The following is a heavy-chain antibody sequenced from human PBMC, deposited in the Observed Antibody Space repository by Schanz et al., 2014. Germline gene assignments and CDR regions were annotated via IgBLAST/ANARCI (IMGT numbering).Heavy chain of an antibody. Sequence: VQLLQVGGGVVQPGRSLRLSCAASGFTFSSYAMHWVRQASGKGLEYVSAITRSGGGTYYSDSVKGRFTISRDNSKNTLYLQMNSLRAEDTAVYYCAKQIHYDILTVTRNWGQGTLVTVSS. CDR1: GFTFSSYA. CDR2: ITRSGGGT. CDR3: AKQIHYDILTVTRN. V-gene: IGHV3-64*04. D-gene: IGHD3-9*01. J-gene: IGHJ4*02.